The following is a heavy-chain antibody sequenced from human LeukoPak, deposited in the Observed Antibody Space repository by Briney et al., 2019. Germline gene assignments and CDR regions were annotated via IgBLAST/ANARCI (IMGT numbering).Heavy chain of an antibody. D-gene: IGHD3-22*01. Sequence: SETLSLTCSVSGGSVSSGGYYWSWIRQHPGEGLEWIGYIHYSGITYYNPSLKSRVTISVDTSKNQFSLKLTSVTAADTAVYYCANYDSSGYYTFAFWGQGTLVTVSS. CDR3: ANYDSSGYYTFAF. V-gene: IGHV4-31*03. J-gene: IGHJ4*02. CDR2: IHYSGIT. CDR1: GGSVSSGGYY.